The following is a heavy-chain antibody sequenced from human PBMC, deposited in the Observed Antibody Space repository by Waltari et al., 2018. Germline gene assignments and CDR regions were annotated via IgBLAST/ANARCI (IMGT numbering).Heavy chain of an antibody. V-gene: IGHV3-33*06. J-gene: IGHJ3*02. CDR3: AKDRGQLWSDAFDI. CDR2: IWYDGSNN. CDR1: GFTFSSYG. D-gene: IGHD5-18*01. Sequence: QVQLVESGGGVVQPGRSLRLSCAASGFTFSSYGMHWVRQAPGKGLEWVAVIWYDGSNNYYADSVKGRFTISRDNSKNTLYLQMNSLRAEDTAVYYCAKDRGQLWSDAFDIWGQGTMVTVSS.